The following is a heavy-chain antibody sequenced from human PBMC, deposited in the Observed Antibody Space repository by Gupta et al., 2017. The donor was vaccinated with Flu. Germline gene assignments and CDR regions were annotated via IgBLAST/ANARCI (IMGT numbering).Heavy chain of an antibody. J-gene: IGHJ4*02. Sequence: EVQLVESGGGLVQPGGSLRLSCAASGFTFSSYEMNWVRQAPGKGLEWVSYISSTTDRKDHADSVKGRFTIARDNGQNSLYLQMNSLRAEDTAVYYCARDRGAYFDYWGQGTLVTVSS. V-gene: IGHV3-48*03. CDR3: ARDRGAYFDY. CDR2: ISSTTDRK. CDR1: GFTFSSYE. D-gene: IGHD1-26*01.